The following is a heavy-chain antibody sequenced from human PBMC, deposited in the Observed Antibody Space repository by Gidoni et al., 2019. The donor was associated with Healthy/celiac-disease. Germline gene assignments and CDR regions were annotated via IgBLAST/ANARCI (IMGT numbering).Heavy chain of an antibody. Sequence: VVQPGRSLRLSCAASGFTFSSYAMHWVRQAPGQGLEWVAVISYDGSNKYYADSVKGRFTISRDNSKNTLYLQMNSLRAEDTAVYYCARQGLLWFGEAHDAFDIWGQGTMVTVSS. CDR3: ARQGLLWFGEAHDAFDI. V-gene: IGHV3-30-3*01. CDR2: ISYDGSNK. D-gene: IGHD3-10*01. J-gene: IGHJ3*02. CDR1: GFTFSSYA.